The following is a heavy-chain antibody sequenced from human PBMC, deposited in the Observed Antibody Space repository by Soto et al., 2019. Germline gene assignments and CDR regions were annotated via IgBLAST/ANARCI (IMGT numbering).Heavy chain of an antibody. D-gene: IGHD3-22*01. V-gene: IGHV4-34*01. J-gene: IGHJ4*02. CDR3: ARGYDFSYYYDSSGFFDY. CDR1: GGSFSGYY. CDR2: INHSGST. Sequence: QVQLQQWGAGLLKPSETLSLTCAVYGGSFSGYYWSWIRQPPGKGLEWIGEINHSGSTNYNPSLKSRVTISVDTSKNQFSLKLSSVPGAATAVYYCARGYDFSYYYDSSGFFDYWGQGTLVTVSS.